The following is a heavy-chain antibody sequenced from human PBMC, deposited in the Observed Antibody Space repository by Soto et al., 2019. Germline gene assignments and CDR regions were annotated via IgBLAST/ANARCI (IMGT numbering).Heavy chain of an antibody. CDR2: IYYSGST. J-gene: IGHJ6*02. Sequence: KSSETLSLTCTVSGGSISSSSYYWGWIRQPPGKGLEWIGSIYYSGSTYYNPPLKSRVTISVDTSKNQFSLKLSSVTAADTAVYYCAITPTSRHGMDVWGQGTTVTVSS. CDR1: GGSISSSSYY. V-gene: IGHV4-39*01. CDR3: AITPTSRHGMDV.